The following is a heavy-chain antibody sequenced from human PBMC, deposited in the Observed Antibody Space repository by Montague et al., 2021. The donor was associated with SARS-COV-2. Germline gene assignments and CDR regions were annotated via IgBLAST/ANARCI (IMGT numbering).Heavy chain of an antibody. CDR2: ISDSGGST. Sequence: SLRLSCAASGFTFSSYAMSWVRQAPGKGLEWVSGISDSGGSTYYADSVKGRFAISRDNSKNTLYLQMNSLRAEDTAVYYCAKGGERITMIVVVIILADFDXWGQGTLVTVSS. CDR1: GFTFSSYA. V-gene: IGHV3-23*01. J-gene: IGHJ4*02. CDR3: AKGGERITMIVVVIILADFDX. D-gene: IGHD3-22*01.